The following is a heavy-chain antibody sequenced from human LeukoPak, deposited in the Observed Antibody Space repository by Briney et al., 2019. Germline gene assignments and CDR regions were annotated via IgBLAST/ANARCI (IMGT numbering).Heavy chain of an antibody. CDR2: IYSSGST. CDR3: AKDRYYGSGSYLLSGYYYYYMDV. Sequence: GGSLRLSCAASGFTVSSNYMSWVRQAPGKGLEWVSVIYSSGSTYYADSVKGRFTISRDNSKNTLYLQMNSLRAEDTAVYYCAKDRYYGSGSYLLSGYYYYYMDVWGKGTTVAVSS. D-gene: IGHD3-10*01. J-gene: IGHJ6*03. V-gene: IGHV3-66*03. CDR1: GFTVSSNY.